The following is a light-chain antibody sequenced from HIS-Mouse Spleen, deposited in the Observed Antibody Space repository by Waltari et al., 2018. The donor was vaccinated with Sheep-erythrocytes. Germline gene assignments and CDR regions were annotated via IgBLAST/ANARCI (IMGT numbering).Light chain of an antibody. J-gene: IGKJ1*01. CDR2: DAS. CDR3: QQFNNYPRT. Sequence: AIQLTQSPSSLSASVGDRVTITGRASQGISSALAWYQQKPGKAPKLLIYDASSLESGVPSRFSGSGAGTDFTLTISSLQPEDFATYYCQQFNNYPRTFGQGTKVEIK. V-gene: IGKV1D-13*01. CDR1: QGISSA.